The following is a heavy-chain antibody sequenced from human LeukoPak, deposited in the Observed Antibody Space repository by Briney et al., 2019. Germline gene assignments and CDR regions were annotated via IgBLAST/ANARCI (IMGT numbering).Heavy chain of an antibody. J-gene: IGHJ5*02. CDR1: GSTFSSYW. V-gene: IGHV3-74*01. Sequence: GGSLRLSCAASGSTFSSYWMHWVRQAPGKGLVWVSRINSDGSSTSYADSVKGRFTISRDNAKNTLYLQMNSLRAEDTALYYCARLWFAELFTTSNWIDPWGQGTLVTVSS. D-gene: IGHD3-10*01. CDR2: INSDGSST. CDR3: ARLWFAELFTTSNWIDP.